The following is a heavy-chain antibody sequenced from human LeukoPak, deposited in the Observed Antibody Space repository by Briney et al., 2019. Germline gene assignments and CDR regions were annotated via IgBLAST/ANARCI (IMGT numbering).Heavy chain of an antibody. CDR1: GYTFTSYY. CDR2: FDPEDGET. CDR3: ATPGITGRGDAFDI. V-gene: IGHV1-24*01. D-gene: IGHD1-20*01. Sequence: ASVKVSCKASGYTFTSYYIHWVRQAPGQGLEWMGGFDPEDGETIYAQKFQGRVTMTEDTSTDTAYMELSSLRSEDTAVYYCATPGITGRGDAFDIWGQGTMVTVSS. J-gene: IGHJ3*02.